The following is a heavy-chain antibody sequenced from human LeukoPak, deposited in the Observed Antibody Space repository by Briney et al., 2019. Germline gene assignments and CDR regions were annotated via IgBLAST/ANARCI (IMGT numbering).Heavy chain of an antibody. D-gene: IGHD3-22*01. Sequence: GGSLRLSCAASGSTFSSYGMHWVRQAPGKGLEWVAVISYDGSNKYHADSVKGRFTISRDNSKNTLYLQMNSLRAEDTAVYYCAKTPYYDSSGFAFDIWGQGTMVTVSS. CDR2: ISYDGSNK. J-gene: IGHJ3*02. CDR3: AKTPYYDSSGFAFDI. CDR1: GSTFSSYG. V-gene: IGHV3-30*18.